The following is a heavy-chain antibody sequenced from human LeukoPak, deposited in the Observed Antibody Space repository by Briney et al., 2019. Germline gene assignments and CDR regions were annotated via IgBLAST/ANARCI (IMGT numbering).Heavy chain of an antibody. J-gene: IGHJ4*02. CDR3: ARSIVLYYYGSGSYNGGVFGY. CDR1: GGSFSGYY. D-gene: IGHD3-10*01. CDR2: INHSGST. Sequence: PSETLSLTCAVYGGSFSGYYWSWIRQPPGKGLEWIGEINHSGSTNYNPSLKSRVTISVDTSKNQFSLKLSSVTAADTAVYYCARSIVLYYYGSGSYNGGVFGYWGQGTLVTVSS. V-gene: IGHV4-34*01.